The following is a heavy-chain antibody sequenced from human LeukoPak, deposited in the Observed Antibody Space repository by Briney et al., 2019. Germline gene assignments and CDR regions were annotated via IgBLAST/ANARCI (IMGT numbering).Heavy chain of an antibody. CDR3: ARGLTELWSDYPSRMDV. Sequence: SETLSLTCTVSGGSISTYYWIWIRQAPGKGLEWIGYIYYSGSTNYNPSLNSRVTISVDTSKNQFSLRLSSVTAADTAMYYCARGLTELWSDYPSRMDVWGQGTTVTVSS. CDR1: GGSISTYY. D-gene: IGHD3-3*01. J-gene: IGHJ6*02. V-gene: IGHV4-59*01. CDR2: IYYSGST.